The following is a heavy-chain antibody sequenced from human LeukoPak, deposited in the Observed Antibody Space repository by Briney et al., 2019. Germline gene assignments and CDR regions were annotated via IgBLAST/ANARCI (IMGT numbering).Heavy chain of an antibody. D-gene: IGHD3-10*01. Sequence: ASVKVSCKASAYTFTDYGINWVRQAPGHGLEWMGWVSPYNGDTRYTQKLQGRVTMTTDTSTSTAYMELRSLRSDDTAVYYCARADMTYYYGSGSYYNGDYWGQGTQVTVSS. CDR3: ARADMTYYYGSGSYYNGDY. V-gene: IGHV1-18*01. CDR1: AYTFTDYG. J-gene: IGHJ4*02. CDR2: VSPYNGDT.